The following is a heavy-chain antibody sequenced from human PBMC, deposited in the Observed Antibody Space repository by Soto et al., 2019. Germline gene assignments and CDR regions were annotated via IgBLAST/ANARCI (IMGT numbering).Heavy chain of an antibody. CDR3: ARLSVAPGTD. D-gene: IGHD6-19*01. Sequence: QVQLVQSGAEVKKPGSSVKLSCKASGGSFKNYALSWVRQAPGQGLEWMGSFIPIFDSPTYAEDFQGRLTITADESATTAFMEMTRLTSTDTAIYYCARLSVAPGTDWGQGTLVTVSS. CDR2: FIPIFDSP. V-gene: IGHV1-69*01. J-gene: IGHJ4*02. CDR1: GGSFKNYA.